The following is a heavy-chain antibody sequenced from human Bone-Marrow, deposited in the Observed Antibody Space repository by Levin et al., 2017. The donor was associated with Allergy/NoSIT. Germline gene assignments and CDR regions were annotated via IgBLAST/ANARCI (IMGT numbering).Heavy chain of an antibody. V-gene: IGHV1-2*06. J-gene: IGHJ1*01. Sequence: GESLKISCKASGYTFTGYYMHWVRQAPGQGLEWMGRINPNSGGTNYAQKFQGRVTMTRDTSISTAYMELSRLRSDDTAVYYCARDHGLFESGYGDYEVHFQHWGQGTLVTVSS. CDR2: INPNSGGT. D-gene: IGHD4-17*01. CDR3: ARDHGLFESGYGDYEVHFQH. CDR1: GYTFTGYY.